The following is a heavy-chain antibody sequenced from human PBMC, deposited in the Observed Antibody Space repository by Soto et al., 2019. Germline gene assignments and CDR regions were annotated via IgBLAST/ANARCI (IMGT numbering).Heavy chain of an antibody. CDR2: IIPIFGTA. CDR3: ARVEGYSYASYYYGMDV. J-gene: IGHJ6*02. D-gene: IGHD5-18*01. CDR1: GGTFSSYA. V-gene: IGHV1-69*13. Sequence: VASVQVSCKASGGTFSSYAISRVRQAPGQGLEWMGGIIPIFGTANYAQKFQGRVTITADESTSTAYMELSSLRSEDTAVYYCARVEGYSYASYYYGMDVWGQGTTVTVSS.